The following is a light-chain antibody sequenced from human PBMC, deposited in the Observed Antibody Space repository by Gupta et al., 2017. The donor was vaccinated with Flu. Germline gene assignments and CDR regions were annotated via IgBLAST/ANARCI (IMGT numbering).Light chain of an antibody. J-gene: IGKJ2*01. V-gene: IGKV2-28*01. Sequence: APPGPPSFSSSRSSRRVVSSDGNNSLDWFVQKPGQSPQVLISLGSFRASGVPDRFSGSGSGTXFTLKIXRVEAEDVGVYYCRQGRQIPFSFGXGTMLEIK. CDR2: LGS. CDR1: RRVVSSDGNNS. CDR3: RQGRQIPFS.